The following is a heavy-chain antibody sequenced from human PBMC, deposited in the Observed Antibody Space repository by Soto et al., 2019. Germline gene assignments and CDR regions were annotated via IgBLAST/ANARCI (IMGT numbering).Heavy chain of an antibody. J-gene: IGHJ6*03. V-gene: IGHV1-18*01. CDR3: ARDRGVAPPVAGNSHYYYYMDV. D-gene: IGHD6-19*01. Sequence: QDQLVQSGGEVKKPGASVKVSCKASGYSFTNYGITWVRRAPGQGLEWMGWISAYNGDTNYAQELQGRVTMTTDASTSIAYLELRSLRSDDTAVYYCARDRGVAPPVAGNSHYYYYMDVWGKGTTVTVSS. CDR1: GYSFTNYG. CDR2: ISAYNGDT.